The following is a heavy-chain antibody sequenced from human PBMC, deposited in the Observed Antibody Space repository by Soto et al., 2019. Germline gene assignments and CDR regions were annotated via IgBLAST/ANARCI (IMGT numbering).Heavy chain of an antibody. D-gene: IGHD1-1*01. CDR3: ARGLNDDS. V-gene: IGHV3-53*01. CDR1: GFSIGGNP. J-gene: IGHJ4*02. Sequence: EVQLVESGGGLIQPGGSLRLSCAVSGFSIGGNPMSWVRQAPGQGLEWVASIHTVGSTYYADSVQGRFTISRDNSKNTLFLQMNSLRVGDTAIYFCARGLNDDSWGQGTLVTVSS. CDR2: IHTVGST.